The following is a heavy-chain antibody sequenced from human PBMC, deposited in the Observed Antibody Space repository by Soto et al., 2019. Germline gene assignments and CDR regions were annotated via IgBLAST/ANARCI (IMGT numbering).Heavy chain of an antibody. D-gene: IGHD3-10*01. CDR2: INADGTTT. Sequence: EVQLVESGGGLAQPGGSLRLSCAASGFTFSSYWMHWVRQAPGEGLVWVARINADGTTTTYADSMKGRVTISRDNAMDTLYLEVNSLRVEDTAMYYCSTDTFGPRDCWGQGTLVTVSS. CDR1: GFTFSSYW. V-gene: IGHV3-74*01. CDR3: STDTFGPRDC. J-gene: IGHJ4*02.